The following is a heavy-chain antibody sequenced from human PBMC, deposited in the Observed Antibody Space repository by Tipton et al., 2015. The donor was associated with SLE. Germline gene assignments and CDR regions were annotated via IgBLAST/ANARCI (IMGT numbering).Heavy chain of an antibody. D-gene: IGHD6-6*01. V-gene: IGHV4-38-2*02. CDR2: IYHSGST. CDR1: GYSISSGYY. CDR3: ARDPSQYSSSADAFDI. Sequence: TLSLTCTVSGYSISSGYYWGWIRQPPGKGLEWIGSIYHSGSTYYNPSLKSRITISVDTYKNQFSLKLSSVTAADTAVYYCARDPSQYSSSADAFDIWGQGTMVTVSS. J-gene: IGHJ3*02.